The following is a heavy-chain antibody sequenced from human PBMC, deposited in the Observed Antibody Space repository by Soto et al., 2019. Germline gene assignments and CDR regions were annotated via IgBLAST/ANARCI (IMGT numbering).Heavy chain of an antibody. V-gene: IGHV2-5*02. D-gene: IGHD4-17*01. CDR1: GFSLSTSGVG. J-gene: IGHJ4*02. Sequence: QITLKESGPTLVKPTQTLTLTCTFSGFSLSTSGVGVGWIRQPPGKALEWLAVIYWDDNKHYSPSLKSRLTITNDTSTNQVVLTMTTKDPVDTPTSYCAHKGYGDYPIDYWGQGTLVTVSS. CDR3: AHKGYGDYPIDY. CDR2: IYWDDNK.